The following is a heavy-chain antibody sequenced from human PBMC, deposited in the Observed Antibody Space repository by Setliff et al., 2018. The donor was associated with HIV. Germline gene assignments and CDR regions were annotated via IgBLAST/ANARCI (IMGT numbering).Heavy chain of an antibody. CDR1: GGSISGSNYY. CDR2: VHYSGSI. Sequence: ETLSLTCTVFGGSISGSNYYWGWIRQPPGKGLEWIANVHYSGSIYLNPSLRSRVAISVDTSHNQFSLRLRSVTAADTAVYWCARHISPDMDNFWSGYRGYFDYWGQGTLVTVSS. V-gene: IGHV4-39*01. CDR3: ARHISPDMDNFWSGYRGYFDY. J-gene: IGHJ4*02. D-gene: IGHD3-3*01.